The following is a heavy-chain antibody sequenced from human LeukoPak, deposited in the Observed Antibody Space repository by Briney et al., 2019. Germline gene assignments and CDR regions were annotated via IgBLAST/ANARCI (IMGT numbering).Heavy chain of an antibody. J-gene: IGHJ5*02. CDR3: AREVVGTEFYDST. CDR2: INPSDGYT. D-gene: IGHD3-22*01. Sequence: GASVKVSCKASGSTFTHYYTHWVRQAPAQGLKWMGFINPSDGYTSYAQKIQGRVTLTRVTSTNTVYMELSSLRSDDTAVYYCAREVVGTEFYDSTWGQGTLVTVSS. CDR1: GSTFTHYY. V-gene: IGHV1-46*01.